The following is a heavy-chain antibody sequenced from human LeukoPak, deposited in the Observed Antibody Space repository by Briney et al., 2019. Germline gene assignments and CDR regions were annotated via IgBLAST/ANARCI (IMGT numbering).Heavy chain of an antibody. CDR1: GFTFSSYA. CDR2: ISGSGGST. J-gene: IGHJ3*02. Sequence: GGSLRLSCVASGFTFSSYAMSWVRQAPGKGLEWVSAISGSGGSTYYADSVQGRFTISRDNSKNTLHLQMNSLRAEDTAVYYCAKFPNAFDIWDQGTMVTVSS. CDR3: AKFPNAFDI. V-gene: IGHV3-23*01.